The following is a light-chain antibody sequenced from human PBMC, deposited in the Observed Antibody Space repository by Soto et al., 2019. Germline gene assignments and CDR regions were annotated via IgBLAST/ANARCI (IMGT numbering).Light chain of an antibody. Sequence: EIVLTQSPGTLSLSPGERATLSYRASQSVSSNYLAWYQHKPGQAPRLLIYGASSRATGIPDRFSGSGSGTDFTLAISRLEPEDFAVYYCQQYGSSPPTFGPGTKVEIK. V-gene: IGKV3-20*01. CDR2: GAS. CDR1: QSVSSNY. CDR3: QQYGSSPPT. J-gene: IGKJ1*01.